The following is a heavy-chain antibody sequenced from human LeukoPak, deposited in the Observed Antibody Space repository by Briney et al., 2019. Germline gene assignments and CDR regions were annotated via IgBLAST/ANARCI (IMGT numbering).Heavy chain of an antibody. V-gene: IGHV1-2*06. Sequence: GASVKVSCKASGYTLTAYYLHWVRQAPGQGLEWMGRINPNSGGTTYAQKFQGRVTMTRDTSIGTAYMELSSLRSDDTAVYYCARPYYESSGLYVDAFGIWGQGTMVTVSS. D-gene: IGHD3-22*01. J-gene: IGHJ3*02. CDR2: INPNSGGT. CDR3: ARPYYESSGLYVDAFGI. CDR1: GYTLTAYY.